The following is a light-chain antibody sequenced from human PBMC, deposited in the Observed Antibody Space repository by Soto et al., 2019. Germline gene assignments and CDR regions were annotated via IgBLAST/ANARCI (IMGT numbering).Light chain of an antibody. J-gene: IGKJ2*01. CDR1: RNIGGD. CDR2: HAS. V-gene: IGKV3-15*01. CDR3: QQYFEWPPT. Sequence: EIVMTQSPATLSVSPAERATLSCGASRNIGGDLAWYQQKPGQSPRLLIYHASARATDIPARFSGSGSGTDFTLTISSLQSEDFAVYFCQQYFEWPPTFGQGTKLEIK.